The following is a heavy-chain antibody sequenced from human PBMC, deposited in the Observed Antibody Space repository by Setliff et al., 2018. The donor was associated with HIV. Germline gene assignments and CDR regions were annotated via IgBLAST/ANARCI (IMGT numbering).Heavy chain of an antibody. D-gene: IGHD3-22*01. CDR1: GFTFSGYY. J-gene: IGHJ3*02. Sequence: GGSLRLSCAASGFTFSGYYMSWIRQAPGKGLEWVSYISSSGSTIYYADSVKGRFTISRDNAKNSLYLQMNSLRAEDTAVYYCARAMIVAEGAFDIWGQGTMVTVSS. CDR3: ARAMIVAEGAFDI. CDR2: ISSSGSTI. V-gene: IGHV3-11*04.